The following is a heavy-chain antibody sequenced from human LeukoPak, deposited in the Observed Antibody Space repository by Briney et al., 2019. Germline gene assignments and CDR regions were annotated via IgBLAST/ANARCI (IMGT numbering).Heavy chain of an antibody. CDR2: MNPNSGNT. CDR1: GYTFTNYD. CDR3: ARVRDGYNDAYDI. Sequence: GASVKVSCKASGYTFTNYDINWVRQATGQGLEWMGWMNPNSGNTGYAQKFQGRVTMTRNTSTSTVYMELSSLRSEDTAVYYCARVRDGYNDAYDIWGQGTMVTVPS. D-gene: IGHD5-24*01. V-gene: IGHV1-8*01. J-gene: IGHJ3*02.